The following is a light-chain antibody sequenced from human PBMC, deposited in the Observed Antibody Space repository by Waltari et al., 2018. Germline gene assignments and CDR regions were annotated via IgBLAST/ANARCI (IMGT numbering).Light chain of an antibody. J-gene: IGKJ2*01. V-gene: IGKV3-20*01. CDR2: GAS. CDR3: QQYSTSPRYT. Sequence: EIVLTQTPGTPSWSPGERATLSCRASQSVSNNYLAWYQQKPGQAPRLLIFGASSRATGIPDRFSGSASETDFTLTISRLEPEDFAVYYCQQYSTSPRYTFGQGTKLEIK. CDR1: QSVSNNY.